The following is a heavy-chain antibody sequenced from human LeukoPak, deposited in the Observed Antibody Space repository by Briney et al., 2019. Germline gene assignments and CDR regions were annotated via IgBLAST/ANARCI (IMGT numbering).Heavy chain of an antibody. J-gene: IGHJ4*02. D-gene: IGHD3-10*01. V-gene: IGHV1-46*01. CDR1: GYTFTTYY. CDR2: INPSGGLT. CDR3: ARGVSMGRGGITSRPPHYFDY. Sequence: ASVKVSCKASGYTFTTYYMHWVRQAPGQGLEWMGQINPSGGLTWYSQKFEDRVTMTRDTSTSTVYMELSSLRSDDTAVYYCARGVSMGRGGITSRPPHYFDYWGQGTLVTVSS.